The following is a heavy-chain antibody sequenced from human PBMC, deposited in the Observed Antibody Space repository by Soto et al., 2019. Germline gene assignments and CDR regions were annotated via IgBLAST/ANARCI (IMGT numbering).Heavy chain of an antibody. V-gene: IGHV3-30*18. J-gene: IGHJ5*02. Sequence: QVQLVESGGGVVQPGRSLRLSCAASGFTFSSYGMHWVRQAPGKGLEWVAVISYDGSNKYYADSVKGRFTISRDNSKNALYLQLNRLRAEDTVVYYCAKDGSGSGFDPWGQGTLVTVSS. CDR3: AKDGSGSGFDP. CDR1: GFTFSSYG. D-gene: IGHD3-10*01. CDR2: ISYDGSNK.